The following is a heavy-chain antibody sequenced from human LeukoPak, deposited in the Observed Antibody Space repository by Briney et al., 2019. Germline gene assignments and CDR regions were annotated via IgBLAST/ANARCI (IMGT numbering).Heavy chain of an antibody. Sequence: ASVKVSCKASGYTFTSYGISWVLQAPGQGLEWMGWISAYNGNTNYAQKLQGRVTMTTDTSTSTAYMELRSLRSDDTAVYYCASGGTRAYYYDSSGYSDWGQGTLVTVSS. V-gene: IGHV1-18*01. CDR3: ASGGTRAYYYDSSGYSD. D-gene: IGHD3-22*01. CDR1: GYTFTSYG. CDR2: ISAYNGNT. J-gene: IGHJ4*02.